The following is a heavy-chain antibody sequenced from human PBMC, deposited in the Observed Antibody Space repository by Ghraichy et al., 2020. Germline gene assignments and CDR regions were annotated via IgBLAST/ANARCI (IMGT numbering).Heavy chain of an antibody. J-gene: IGHJ3*02. CDR1: GGSFSGYY. D-gene: IGHD3-22*01. CDR2: INHSGST. CDR3: ARGQVHYYDSSGYYSAFDI. V-gene: IGHV4-34*01. Sequence: SETLSLTCAVYGGSFSGYYWSWIRQPPGKGLEWIGEINHSGSTNYNPSLKSRVTISVDTSKNQFSLKLSSVTAADTAVYYCARGQVHYYDSSGYYSAFDIWGQGTMVTVSS.